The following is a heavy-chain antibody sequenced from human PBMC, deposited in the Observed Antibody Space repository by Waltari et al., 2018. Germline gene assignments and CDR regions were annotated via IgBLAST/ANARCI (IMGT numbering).Heavy chain of an antibody. CDR1: GFTFSSYG. Sequence: QVQLVESGGGVVQPGRSLRLSCAASGFTFSSYGMHWVRQAPGKGLEWVAVISYDVSNKYYSDSVKGRFTISRDNSKNTLYLQMNSLRAEDTAVYYCAKSKTTVTTEVGIDYWGQGTLVTVSS. V-gene: IGHV3-30*18. CDR3: AKSKTTVTTEVGIDY. D-gene: IGHD4-17*01. J-gene: IGHJ4*02. CDR2: ISYDVSNK.